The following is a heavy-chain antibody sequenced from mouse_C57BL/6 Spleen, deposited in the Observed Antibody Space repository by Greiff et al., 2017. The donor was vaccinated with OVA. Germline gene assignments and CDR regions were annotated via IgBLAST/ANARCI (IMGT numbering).Heavy chain of an antibody. V-gene: IGHV1-82*01. Sequence: QVQLKQSGPELVKPGASVKISCKASGYAFSSSWMNWVKQRPGQGLEWIGRIYPGDGDTNYNGKFKGKATLTADKSSSTAYMQLSSLTSEDSAVYFCARSGSSYYAMDYWGQGTSVTVSS. CDR2: IYPGDGDT. CDR3: ARSGSSYYAMDY. J-gene: IGHJ4*01. CDR1: GYAFSSSW. D-gene: IGHD1-1*01.